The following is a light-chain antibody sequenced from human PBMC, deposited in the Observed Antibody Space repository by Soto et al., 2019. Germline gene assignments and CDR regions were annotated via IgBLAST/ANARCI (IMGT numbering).Light chain of an antibody. J-gene: IGLJ1*01. CDR2: GNN. CDR3: QSYDSSLSAHYV. Sequence: QSALTQPPSVSGAPGQRVTISCTGRSSNIGAGYDVHWYQQLPGTAPKLLIYGNNNRPSGVPDRFSGSKSGTSASLAVTGLQAEDEADYYCQSYDSSLSAHYVFGTGTKVTVL. V-gene: IGLV1-40*01. CDR1: SSNIGAGYD.